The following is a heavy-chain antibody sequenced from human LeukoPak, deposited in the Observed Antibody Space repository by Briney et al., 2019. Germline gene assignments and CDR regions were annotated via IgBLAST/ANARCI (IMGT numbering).Heavy chain of an antibody. D-gene: IGHD3-10*01. J-gene: IGHJ5*02. Sequence: PGGSLRLSCAASGFTFSSYEMNWVRQAPGKGLEWVSYISSSGSTIYYADSVKGRFTISRDNAKNSLYLQMNSLRAEDTAVYYCAKDPIWFGEFPNGWFDPWGQGTLVTVSS. CDR3: AKDPIWFGEFPNGWFDP. CDR1: GFTFSSYE. V-gene: IGHV3-48*03. CDR2: ISSSGSTI.